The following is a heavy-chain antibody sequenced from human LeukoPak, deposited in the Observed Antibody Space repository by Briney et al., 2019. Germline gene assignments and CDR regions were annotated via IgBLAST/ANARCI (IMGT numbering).Heavy chain of an antibody. Sequence: PSETLSLTCTVSGYSISSGYYWGWIRQPPGKGLEWIGSIYHSGSTYYNPSLKSRVTISVDTSKNQFSLKLSSVTAADTAVYYCARDVTGDGYNYYDYWGQGTLVTVSS. V-gene: IGHV4-38-2*02. CDR2: IYHSGST. D-gene: IGHD5-24*01. CDR3: ARDVTGDGYNYYDY. J-gene: IGHJ4*02. CDR1: GYSISSGYY.